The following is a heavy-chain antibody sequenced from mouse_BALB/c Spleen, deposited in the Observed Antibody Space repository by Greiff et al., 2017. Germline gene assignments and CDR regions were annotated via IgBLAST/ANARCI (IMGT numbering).Heavy chain of an antibody. CDR3: NGVNTVAD. J-gene: IGHJ3*01. CDR2: IDPENGDT. Sequence: EVQLQQSGAELVRSGASVKLSCTASGFNIKDYYMHWVKQRPEQGLEWIGWIDPENGDTEYAPKFPGKATMTADTSSNTAYLQLSSLTSEETAVYYWNGVNTVADWGQGTLVTVSA. V-gene: IGHV14-4*02. CDR1: GFNIKDYY. D-gene: IGHD2-13*01.